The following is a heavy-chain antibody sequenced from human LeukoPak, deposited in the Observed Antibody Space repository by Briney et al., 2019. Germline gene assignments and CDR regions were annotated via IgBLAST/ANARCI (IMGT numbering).Heavy chain of an antibody. CDR2: IYYSGST. CDR3: ARRGLDFWSGYYLPFDY. Sequence: PSETLSLTCTVSGGSISSGDYYWSWIRQPPGKGLEWIGYIYYSGSTYYNPSLKSRVTISVDTSKNQFSLKLSSVTAADTAVYYCARRGLDFWSGYYLPFDYWGRGTLVTVSS. V-gene: IGHV4-30-4*01. CDR1: GGSISSGDYY. D-gene: IGHD3-3*01. J-gene: IGHJ4*02.